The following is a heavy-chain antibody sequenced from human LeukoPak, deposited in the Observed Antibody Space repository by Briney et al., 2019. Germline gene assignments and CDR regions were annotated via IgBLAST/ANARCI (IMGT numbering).Heavy chain of an antibody. CDR2: IYPDNSDT. Sequence: GESLKISCKGSGYNFANYWIGWVRQMPGEGLEWMGIIYPDNSDTRYNPSLQGQVTISVDKSISTAFLQWSSLKASDTAMYYCATSAANWFDPWGQGTLVTVSS. CDR3: ATSAANWFDP. V-gene: IGHV5-51*01. CDR1: GYNFANYW. J-gene: IGHJ5*02. D-gene: IGHD3-3*01.